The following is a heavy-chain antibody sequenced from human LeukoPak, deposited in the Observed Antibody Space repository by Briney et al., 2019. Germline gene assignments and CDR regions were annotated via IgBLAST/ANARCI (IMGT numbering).Heavy chain of an antibody. D-gene: IGHD3-10*01. J-gene: IGHJ2*01. CDR3: AKPRAMTAGVGRYFDL. V-gene: IGHV3-23*01. Sequence: PGGSLRLSCAASGFTFTSYAMSWIRQAPGKGLEWGSAISGGVEDTYCPDSVKGRLTISRDNSKNTLYLQMNSLRAEDTAIYYCAKPRAMTAGVGRYFDLWGRGTLVTVSS. CDR1: GFTFTSYA. CDR2: ISGGVEDT.